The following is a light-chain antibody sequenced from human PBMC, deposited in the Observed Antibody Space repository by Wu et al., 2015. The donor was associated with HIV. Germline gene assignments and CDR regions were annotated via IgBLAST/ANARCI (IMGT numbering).Light chain of an antibody. V-gene: IGKV3-20*01. CDR1: QSITNSY. CDR2: GAS. J-gene: IGKJ2*01. Sequence: EIVLTQSPGTLSLSPGERATLSCRASQSITNSYLAWYQQKPGQAPRLLIDGASNRATGIPDRFSVSGSGTDFTLTISRLEPEDFALYYCQQHDSSPYTFGQGT. CDR3: QQHDSSPYT.